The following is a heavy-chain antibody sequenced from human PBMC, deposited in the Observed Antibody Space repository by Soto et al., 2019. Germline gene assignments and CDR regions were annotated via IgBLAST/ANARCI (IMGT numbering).Heavy chain of an antibody. D-gene: IGHD2-21*02. V-gene: IGHV3-30*18. Sequence: LRLSCAASGFTFSSYGMHWVRQAPGKGLEWVAVISYDGSNKYYADSVKGRFTISRDNSKNTLYLQMNSLRAEDTAVYYCAKDGHVVTAILLYLVYWGQGTLVTVSS. CDR3: AKDGHVVTAILLYLVY. CDR1: GFTFSSYG. J-gene: IGHJ4*02. CDR2: ISYDGSNK.